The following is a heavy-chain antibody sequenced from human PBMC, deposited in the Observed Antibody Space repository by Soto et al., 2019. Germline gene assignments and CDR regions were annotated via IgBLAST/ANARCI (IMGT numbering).Heavy chain of an antibody. CDR2: INHSGST. CDR3: ASGSSITMVRGVTFNWFDP. CDR1: GGSFSGYY. J-gene: IGHJ5*02. V-gene: IGHV4-34*01. Sequence: PSETLSLTCAVYGGSFSGYYWSWIRQPPGKGLEWIGEINHSGSTNYNPSLKSRVTISVDTSKNQFSLKLSSVTAADTAVYYCASGSSITMVRGVTFNWFDPWGQGTMVTVSS. D-gene: IGHD3-10*01.